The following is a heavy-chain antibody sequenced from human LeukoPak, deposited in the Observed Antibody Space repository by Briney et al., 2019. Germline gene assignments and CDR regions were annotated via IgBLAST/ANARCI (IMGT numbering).Heavy chain of an antibody. D-gene: IGHD3-10*01. CDR2: IYTSGST. Sequence: SETLSLTCTVSGGSISSGSYYWSWIRQPAGKGLEWIGRIYTSGSTNYNPSLKSRVTISVDTSKNQFSLKLSSVTAADTAVYYCARIPHNVIRGVVVLQWFDPWGQGSLVTVSS. V-gene: IGHV4-61*02. CDR3: ARIPHNVIRGVVVLQWFDP. CDR1: GGSISSGSYY. J-gene: IGHJ5*02.